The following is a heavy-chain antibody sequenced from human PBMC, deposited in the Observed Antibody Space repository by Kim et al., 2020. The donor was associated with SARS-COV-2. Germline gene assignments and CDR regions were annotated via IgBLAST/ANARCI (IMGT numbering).Heavy chain of an antibody. CDR3: TRFPPEARSGGGGY. CDR2: IRSKANSYAT. J-gene: IGHJ4*02. V-gene: IGHV3-73*01. CDR1: GFTFSGSA. Sequence: GGSLRLSCAASGFTFSGSAMHWVRQASGKGLEWVGRIRSKANSYATAYAASVKGRFTISRDDSKNTAYLQMNSLKTEDTAVYYCTRFPPEARSGGGGYWGQGTLVTVSS. D-gene: IGHD3-10*01.